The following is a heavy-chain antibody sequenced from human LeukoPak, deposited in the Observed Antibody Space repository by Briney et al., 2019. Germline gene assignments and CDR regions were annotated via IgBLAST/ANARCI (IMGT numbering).Heavy chain of an antibody. CDR3: ARDSGMKQQLDYFDY. V-gene: IGHV1-46*01. D-gene: IGHD6-13*01. J-gene: IGHJ4*02. Sequence: GASVNVSCKPSGYTFTSYYMHWVRQAPGQGVEGMGLINPSGGSTSYTQKFQGRVAMTRDTSTSTVYMELSSLRSEDTAVYYCARDSGMKQQLDYFDYWGRGTLVTVSS. CDR1: GYTFTSYY. CDR2: INPSGGST.